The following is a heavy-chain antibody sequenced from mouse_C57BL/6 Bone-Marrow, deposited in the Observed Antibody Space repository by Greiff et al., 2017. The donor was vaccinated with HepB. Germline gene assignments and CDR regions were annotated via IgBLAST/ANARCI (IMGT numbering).Heavy chain of an antibody. J-gene: IGHJ3*01. CDR2: IWGVGST. Sequence: VQGVESGPGLVAPSQSLSITCTVSGFSLTSYGVDWVRQSPGKGLEWLGVIWGVGSTNYNSALKSRLSISKDNSKSQVFLKMNSLQTDDTAMYYGARASRWLLFAYWGQGTLVTVSA. V-gene: IGHV2-6*01. CDR3: ARASRWLLFAY. D-gene: IGHD2-3*01. CDR1: GFSLTSYG.